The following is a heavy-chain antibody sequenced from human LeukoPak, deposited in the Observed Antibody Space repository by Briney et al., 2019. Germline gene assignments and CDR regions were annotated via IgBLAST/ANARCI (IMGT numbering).Heavy chain of an antibody. CDR1: GGSISSYY. CDR2: IYYSGST. Sequence: SETLALTCTVSGGSISSYYWSWIRQPPGKGLEWIGYIYYSGSTNYNPSLKSRVTISVDTSKNQFSLKLSSVTAADTAVYYCARGRRGVLDYWGQGTLVTVSS. D-gene: IGHD3-10*01. CDR3: ARGRRGVLDY. V-gene: IGHV4-59*01. J-gene: IGHJ4*02.